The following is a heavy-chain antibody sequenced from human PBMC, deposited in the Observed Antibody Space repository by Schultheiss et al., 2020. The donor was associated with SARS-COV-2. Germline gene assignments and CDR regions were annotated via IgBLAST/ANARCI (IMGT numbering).Heavy chain of an antibody. CDR2: IYYSGST. Sequence: SETLSLTCAVYGGSFSGYYWSWIRQPPGKGLEWIGSIYYSGSTYYNPSLKSRVTISVDTSKNQFSLKLSSVTAADTAVYYCARVSPRSRMVIDYWGQGTLVTVSS. CDR1: GGSFSGYY. CDR3: ARVSPRSRMVIDY. V-gene: IGHV4-34*01. D-gene: IGHD2-8*01. J-gene: IGHJ4*02.